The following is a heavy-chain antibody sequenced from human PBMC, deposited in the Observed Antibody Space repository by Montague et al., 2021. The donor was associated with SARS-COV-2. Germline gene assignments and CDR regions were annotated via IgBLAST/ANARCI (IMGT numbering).Heavy chain of an antibody. CDR1: GGSISSYC. CDR2: IYYSGST. Sequence: SETLSLTCTVSGGSISSYCWSWIRQPPGKGLERIGYIYYSGSTNYNPSLKSRVTISVDTSKNQFSLKLSSVTAADTAVYYCARDLGDYWGQGTLVTVSS. V-gene: IGHV4-59*13. CDR3: ARDLGDY. J-gene: IGHJ4*02.